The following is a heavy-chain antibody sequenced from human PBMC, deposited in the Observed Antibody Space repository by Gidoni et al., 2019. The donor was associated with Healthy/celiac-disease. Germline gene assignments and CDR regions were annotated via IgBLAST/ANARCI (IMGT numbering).Heavy chain of an antibody. CDR1: GSSFTSTL. CDR2: IYPGDSDT. V-gene: IGHV5-51*01. D-gene: IGHD6-13*01. J-gene: IGHJ6*03. Sequence: EVQLVQPGAEVKKPGESLKISCKGSGSSFTSTLIGWVRQMPGKGLEWMGIIYPGDSDTRYSPSFQGQVTISADKSISTAYLQWSSLKASDTAMYYCARHAGRIAAAGHPNYYYYYYMDVWGKGTTVTVSS. CDR3: ARHAGRIAAAGHPNYYYYYYMDV.